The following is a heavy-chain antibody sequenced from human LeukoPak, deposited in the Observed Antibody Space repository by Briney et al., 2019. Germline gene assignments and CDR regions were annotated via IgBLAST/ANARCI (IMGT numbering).Heavy chain of an antibody. V-gene: IGHV1-2*02. CDR3: ANTYALGNYYKGGFDP. J-gene: IGHJ5*02. Sequence: ASVKVSCKASGYTFTGYYLHWVRQAPGQGLEWMGWINPNSGGTNYAQNFQGRVTMTRDTSIRTVYMELSRLRSDDTAVYYCANTYALGNYYKGGFDPWGQGTLVTVSS. CDR1: GYTFTGYY. D-gene: IGHD3-10*01. CDR2: INPNSGGT.